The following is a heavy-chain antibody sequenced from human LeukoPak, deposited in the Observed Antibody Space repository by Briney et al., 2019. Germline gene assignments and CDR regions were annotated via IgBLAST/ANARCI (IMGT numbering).Heavy chain of an antibody. D-gene: IGHD3-22*01. V-gene: IGHV4-59*01. CDR1: GFTSSSYA. CDR2: IYDNGRT. J-gene: IGHJ4*02. Sequence: GSLRLSCAASGFTSSSYALSWVRQPPGKGLEWIGYIYDNGRTNYNPSLKSRVTISVDTSKNQFSLKLSSVTAADTAVYYCARGPPSVTYYYDSSVPLDYWGQGTLVTVSS. CDR3: ARGPPSVTYYYDSSVPLDY.